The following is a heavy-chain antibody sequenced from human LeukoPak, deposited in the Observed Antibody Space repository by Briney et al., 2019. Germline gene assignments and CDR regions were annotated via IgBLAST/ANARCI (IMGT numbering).Heavy chain of an antibody. Sequence: GGSLRLSCAASGFTFSGYSMNWVRQAPGKGLEGVASINQNGVENSSVGSVRGRFTISRDNDKNSLYLQMSSLRAEDTAVYYCARDGTAAGLYFDLWGQGTLVTVSS. CDR2: INQNGVEN. CDR3: ARDGTAAGLYFDL. V-gene: IGHV3-7*01. J-gene: IGHJ4*01. D-gene: IGHD6-13*01. CDR1: GFTFSGYS.